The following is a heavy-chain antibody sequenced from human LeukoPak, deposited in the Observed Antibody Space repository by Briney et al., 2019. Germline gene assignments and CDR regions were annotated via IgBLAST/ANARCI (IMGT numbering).Heavy chain of an antibody. CDR3: AKDVVAGTITGDY. J-gene: IGHJ4*02. CDR1: GFTFSSYS. Sequence: GGSLRLSCAASGFTFSSYSMNWVRQAPGKGLEWVSSISSSSSYIYYADSVKGRFTISRDNAKNSLYLQMNSLRAEDTAVYYCAKDVVAGTITGDYWGQGTLVTVSS. CDR2: ISSSSSYI. V-gene: IGHV3-21*01. D-gene: IGHD6-19*01.